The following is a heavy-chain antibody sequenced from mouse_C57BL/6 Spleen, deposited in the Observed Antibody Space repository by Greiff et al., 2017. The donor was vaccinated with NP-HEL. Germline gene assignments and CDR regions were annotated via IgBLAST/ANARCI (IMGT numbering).Heavy chain of an antibody. CDR1: GFTFSSYG. D-gene: IGHD1-1*01. J-gene: IGHJ1*03. CDR3: ARRVLDYGSSYWYFDV. CDR2: ISSGGSYT. Sequence: EVQGVESGGDLVKPGGSLKLSCAASGFTFSSYGMSWVRQTPDKRLEWVATISSGGSYTYYPDSVKGRFTISRDNAKNTLYLQMSSLKSEDTAMYYCARRVLDYGSSYWYFDVWGTGTTVTVSS. V-gene: IGHV5-6*01.